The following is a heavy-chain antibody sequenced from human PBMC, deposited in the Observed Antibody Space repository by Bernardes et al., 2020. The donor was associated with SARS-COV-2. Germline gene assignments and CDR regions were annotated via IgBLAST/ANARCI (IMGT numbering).Heavy chain of an antibody. CDR1: GFTFSDSW. J-gene: IGHJ5*02. Sequence: GGSLRLCCAASGFTFSDSWMHWVRQGPGKGLVWVSRIRSDGSSTSYADSVKGRFTISRDNAKNTLYLQMNSLRAEDTAVYYCAREGFYCSSTRCSSWLDPWGQGTLVTVSS. D-gene: IGHD2-2*01. CDR2: IRSDGSST. V-gene: IGHV3-74*01. CDR3: AREGFYCSSTRCSSWLDP.